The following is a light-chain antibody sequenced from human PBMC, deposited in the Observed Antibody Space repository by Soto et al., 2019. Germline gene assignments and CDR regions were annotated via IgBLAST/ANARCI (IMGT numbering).Light chain of an antibody. CDR1: QSISSNY. CDR2: GAS. J-gene: IGKJ5*01. CDR3: QRYGRSPPIT. Sequence: EIVLTQSPGTLSLSPGERATLSCRASQSISSNYLAWYQQKPGQAPRLLIYGASSRAPGIPDRFSGSGSGTTFTLTISRLEPEDFALYYCQRYGRSPPITFGQGTRLEIK. V-gene: IGKV3-20*01.